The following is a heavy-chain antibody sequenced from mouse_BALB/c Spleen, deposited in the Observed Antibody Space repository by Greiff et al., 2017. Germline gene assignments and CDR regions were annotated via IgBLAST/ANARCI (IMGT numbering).Heavy chain of an antibody. CDR1: GYTFTSYW. D-gene: IGHD2-14*01. V-gene: IGHV1S22*01. CDR2: IYPGSGST. J-gene: IGHJ2*01. Sequence: LQQPGSELVRPGASVKLSCKASGYTFTSYWMHWVKQRPGQGLEWIGNIYPGSGSTNYDEKFKSKATLTVDTSSSTAYMQLSSLTSEDSAVYYCARGPLYDGGGLFDYWGQGTTLTVSS. CDR3: ARGPLYDGGGLFDY.